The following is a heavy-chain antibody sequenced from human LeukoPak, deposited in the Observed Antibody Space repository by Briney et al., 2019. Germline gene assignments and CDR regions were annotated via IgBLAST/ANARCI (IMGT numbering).Heavy chain of an antibody. CDR2: IRYDGSNK. CDR3: ATEILEWILPDY. D-gene: IGHD3-3*01. Sequence: PGGSLRLSCAASGFTFSSYGMHWVRQAPGKGREWVAFIRYDGSNKYYADSVKGRFTISRDDSKNTLYLQMHSLRPEDTAMYYCATEILEWILPDYWGQGTLVTVSS. CDR1: GFTFSSYG. J-gene: IGHJ4*02. V-gene: IGHV3-30*02.